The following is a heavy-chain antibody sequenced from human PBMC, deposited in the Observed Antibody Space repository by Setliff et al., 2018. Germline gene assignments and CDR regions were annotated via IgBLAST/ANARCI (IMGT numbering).Heavy chain of an antibody. D-gene: IGHD3-3*01. Sequence: HPGGSLRLSCVASGFTISNYWMAWVRQAPGKGLEWVADIRQDGTNKYYVDSVKGRLTISRDNAKNSLYLQMNSLRAEDTALDYCAREVWNIYDNDNSWSGYSDHWGQGTLVTVSS. CDR3: AREVWNIYDNDNSWSGYSDH. CDR2: IRQDGTNK. J-gene: IGHJ4*02. CDR1: GFTISNYW. V-gene: IGHV3-7*03.